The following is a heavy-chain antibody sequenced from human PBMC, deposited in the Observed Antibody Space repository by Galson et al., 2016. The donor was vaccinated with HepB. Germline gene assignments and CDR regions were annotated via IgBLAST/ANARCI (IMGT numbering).Heavy chain of an antibody. V-gene: IGHV3-48*02. CDR2: ISDSGTNI. J-gene: IGHJ3*01. Sequence: SLRLSCAASGFTFSPYNMNWVRQTPEKGLEWVSFISDSGTNIHYADSVKGRFTISRDNAENSLFLQMNSLRDEDTAMYYCARDVMGTWLYGFELWGQGTMVTVSS. CDR1: GFTFSPYN. CDR3: ARDVMGTWLYGFEL. D-gene: IGHD5-12*01.